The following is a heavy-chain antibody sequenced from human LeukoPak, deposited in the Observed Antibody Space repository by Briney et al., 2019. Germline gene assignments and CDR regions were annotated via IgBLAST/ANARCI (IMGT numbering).Heavy chain of an antibody. D-gene: IGHD6-13*01. CDR2: ISNTGSST. CDR1: GFTLSDYY. CDR3: ARETHTSTWISYYYYYMDV. V-gene: IGHV3-11*01. J-gene: IGHJ6*03. Sequence: GGSLRLSCAVSGFTLSDYYMTWIRQAPGKGLEWVSCISNTGSSTYYADSVEGRFTISRDNAKNSLYLQMNSLRAEDTAVYYCARETHTSTWISYYYYYMDVWGEGTTVTVSS.